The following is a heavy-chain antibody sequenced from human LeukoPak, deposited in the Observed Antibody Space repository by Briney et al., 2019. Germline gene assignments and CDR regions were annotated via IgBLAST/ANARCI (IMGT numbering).Heavy chain of an antibody. CDR1: GFTFSSYS. CDR3: AKDPSDDILTGYPY. Sequence: PGGSLRLSCAASGFTFSSYSMNWVRQAPGKGLEWVAFIRCDGSNKYYADSVKGRFTISRDNSKNTLYLQMNSLRAEDTAVYYCAKDPSDDILTGYPYWGQGTLVTVSS. CDR2: IRCDGSNK. V-gene: IGHV3-30*02. D-gene: IGHD3-9*01. J-gene: IGHJ4*02.